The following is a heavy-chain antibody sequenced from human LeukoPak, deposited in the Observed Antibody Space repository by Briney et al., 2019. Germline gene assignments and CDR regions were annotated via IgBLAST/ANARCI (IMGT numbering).Heavy chain of an antibody. V-gene: IGHV3-9*01. D-gene: IGHD6-19*01. Sequence: GRSLRLSCAASGFNFDDYAMYWVRQAPGKGLEWVAGVTWNSGSIDYADSVKGRITVSRDNAKNSLYLQTNSLRAEDTALYYCVKGSSGWYGAFDYWGQGTLVTVSS. CDR2: VTWNSGSI. CDR3: VKGSSGWYGAFDY. CDR1: GFNFDDYA. J-gene: IGHJ4*02.